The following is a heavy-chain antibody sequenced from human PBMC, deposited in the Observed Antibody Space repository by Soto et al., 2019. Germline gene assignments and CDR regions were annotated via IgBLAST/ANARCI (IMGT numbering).Heavy chain of an antibody. CDR3: ARDRLMATAGTARHYFGLDV. Sequence: SETLSLTCTVSGGSIRSGGYYWSWVRQNPRRGLEWIGNIYYSGNTYYNPSLKGRLTISVNTSKNQFSLNLSSVTAADTAVYYCARDRLMATAGTARHYFGLDVWGQGTTVTVSS. V-gene: IGHV4-31*03. CDR2: IYYSGNT. D-gene: IGHD5-18*01. J-gene: IGHJ6*02. CDR1: GGSIRSGGYY.